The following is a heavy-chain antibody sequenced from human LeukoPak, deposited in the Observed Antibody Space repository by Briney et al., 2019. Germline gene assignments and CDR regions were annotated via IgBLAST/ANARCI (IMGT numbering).Heavy chain of an antibody. CDR3: ARPLIAAAGTGWFDP. V-gene: IGHV3-7*01. Sequence: PGGSLRLPCAASGFTFSSYWMSWVRQAPGKGLEWVANIKQDGSEKYYVDSVKGRFTISRDNAKNSLYLQMNSLRAEDTAVYYCARPLIAAAGTGWFDPWGQGTLVTVSS. CDR2: IKQDGSEK. J-gene: IGHJ5*02. CDR1: GFTFSSYW. D-gene: IGHD6-13*01.